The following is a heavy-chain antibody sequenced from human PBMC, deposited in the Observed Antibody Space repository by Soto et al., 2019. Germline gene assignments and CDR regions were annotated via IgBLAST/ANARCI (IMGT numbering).Heavy chain of an antibody. D-gene: IGHD3-22*01. CDR1: GGSLSNYG. CDR2: IIPVFGTP. CDR3: ARGDATKIVVTTYYAMDV. J-gene: IGHJ6*02. Sequence: QVQLVQSGAAVKKPGSSVKVSCKASGGSLSNYGISWVRQAPGQGLEWMGVIIPVFGTPNYAQKFQDRVTITADESTTTVYMEVRSLTSEDTAVYYCARGDATKIVVTTYYAMDVWGQGTTVTVSS. V-gene: IGHV1-69*12.